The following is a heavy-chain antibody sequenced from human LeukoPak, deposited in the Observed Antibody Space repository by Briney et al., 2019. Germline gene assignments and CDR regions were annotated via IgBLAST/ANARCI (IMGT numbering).Heavy chain of an antibody. D-gene: IGHD4-17*01. CDR1: GYSFTSYW. Sequence: GEALKISCKGSGYSFTSYWIAWVRQMPGKGLGWIGIIYPGESDTRYSPSFQGQVTISADKSISTAYLQWSSLKASDTAMYYCARPLHDYGDDVVDYWGQGTLVTVSS. CDR3: ARPLHDYGDDVVDY. V-gene: IGHV5-51*01. CDR2: IYPGESDT. J-gene: IGHJ4*02.